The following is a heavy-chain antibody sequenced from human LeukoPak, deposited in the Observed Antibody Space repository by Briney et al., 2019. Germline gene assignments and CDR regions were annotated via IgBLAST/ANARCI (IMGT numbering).Heavy chain of an antibody. CDR3: ATTNYYYGMDV. Sequence: ASVKVSCEASGGTFSSYAISWVRQAPGQGLEWMGWISAYNGNTNYAQKLQGRVTMATDTSTSTAYMELRSLRSDDTAVYYCATTNYYYGMDVWGQGTTVTVSS. V-gene: IGHV1-18*01. CDR1: GGTFSSYA. J-gene: IGHJ6*02. CDR2: ISAYNGNT. D-gene: IGHD5-24*01.